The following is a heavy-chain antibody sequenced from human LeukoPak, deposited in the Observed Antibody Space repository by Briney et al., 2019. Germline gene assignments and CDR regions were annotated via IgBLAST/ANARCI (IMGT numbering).Heavy chain of an antibody. V-gene: IGHV4-39*07. CDR1: GGSISSSSYY. CDR2: IYYSGST. CDR3: ASRAHSRDGYNDY. J-gene: IGHJ4*02. Sequence: SETLSLTCTVSGGSISSSSYYWGWIRQPPGKGLEWIGSIYYSGSTYYNPSLKSRVTISVDTSKNQFSLKLSSVTAADTAVYYCASRAHSRDGYNDYWGQGTLVTVSS. D-gene: IGHD5-24*01.